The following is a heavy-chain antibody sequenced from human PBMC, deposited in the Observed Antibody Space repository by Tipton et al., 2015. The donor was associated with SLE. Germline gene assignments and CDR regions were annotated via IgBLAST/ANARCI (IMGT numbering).Heavy chain of an antibody. CDR3: ARAVHGDSRVQH. CDR1: AGSIGSYY. CDR2: IYTGGTT. D-gene: IGHD3-10*01. J-gene: IGHJ1*01. Sequence: TLSLTCTVSAGSIGSYYWNWIRQPAGKGLEWIGRIYTGGTTNYNPSLKSRVTMSVDTSKNQFSPRLNSVTAADTAVYYCARAVHGDSRVQHWGQGTLVTVSS. V-gene: IGHV4-4*07.